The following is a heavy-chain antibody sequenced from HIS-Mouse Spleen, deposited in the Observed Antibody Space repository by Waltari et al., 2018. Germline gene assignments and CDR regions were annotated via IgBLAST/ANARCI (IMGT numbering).Heavy chain of an antibody. J-gene: IGHJ6*02. CDR1: GLTFSSSA. Sequence: QVQLVEAGGGVVQPGRSLRLSCAASGLTFSSSAMHWVRKAPGKGLEWVAVISYDGSNKYYADSVKGRFTISRDNSKNTLYLQMNSLRAEDTAVYYCARDAPSSWYYYYYGMDVWGQGTTVTVSS. CDR3: ARDAPSSWYYYYYGMDV. CDR2: ISYDGSNK. D-gene: IGHD6-13*01. V-gene: IGHV3-30-3*01.